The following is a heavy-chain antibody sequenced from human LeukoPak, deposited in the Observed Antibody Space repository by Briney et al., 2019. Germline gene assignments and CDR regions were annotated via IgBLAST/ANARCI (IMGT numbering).Heavy chain of an antibody. CDR1: GGSISSSSYY. CDR2: IYYSGST. D-gene: IGHD3-9*01. J-gene: IGHJ6*03. V-gene: IGHV4-39*01. Sequence: SETLSLTCTVSGGSISSSSYYWGWIRQPPGKGLEWIGSIYYSGSTYYNPSLKSRVTISVDTSKNQFSLKLSSVTAADTAVYYCARTYCDILTGYFLYYYYYMDVWGKGTTVTVSS. CDR3: ARTYCDILTGYFLYYYYYMDV.